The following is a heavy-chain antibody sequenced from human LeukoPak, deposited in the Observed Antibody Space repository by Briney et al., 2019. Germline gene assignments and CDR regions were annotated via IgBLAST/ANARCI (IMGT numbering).Heavy chain of an antibody. V-gene: IGHV3-30-3*01. CDR1: GFTFGDYT. Sequence: GRPLRLSCAASGFTFGDYTMHWVRQAPGKGLEWVAVISFDGTTKYYADSAKGRFTISRDNSKNTLFLLMNSLRAEDTAVYYCAREGLYSSSPYFDYWGQGTLVTVSS. CDR3: AREGLYSSSPYFDY. CDR2: ISFDGTTK. J-gene: IGHJ4*02. D-gene: IGHD6-13*01.